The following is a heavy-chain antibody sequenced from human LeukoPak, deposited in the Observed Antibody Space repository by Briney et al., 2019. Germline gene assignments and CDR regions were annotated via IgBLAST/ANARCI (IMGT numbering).Heavy chain of an antibody. CDR2: INPSGGST. D-gene: IGHD3-10*01. J-gene: IGHJ4*02. CDR3: ARDSGSMVRGVMGAEN. Sequence: ASVKVSCTASGYTFTSYYMHWVRQAPGQGLEWMGIINPSGGSTSYAQKFQGRVTMTRDTSTSTVYMELSSLRSEDTAVYYCARDSGSMVRGVMGAENWGQGTLVTVSS. V-gene: IGHV1-46*01. CDR1: GYTFTSYY.